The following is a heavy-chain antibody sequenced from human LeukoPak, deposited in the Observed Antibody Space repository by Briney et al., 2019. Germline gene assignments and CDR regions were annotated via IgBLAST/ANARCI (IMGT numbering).Heavy chain of an antibody. CDR3: ARGPFATAALVEDY. D-gene: IGHD6-13*01. J-gene: IGHJ4*02. CDR1: GYTFTGYY. Sequence: ASVKVSCKASGYTFTGYYMHWVRQAPGQGLEWMEWINPNSGGTNYAQKFQGRVTMTRDTSISTAYMELSRLRSDDTAVYYCARGPFATAALVEDYWGQGTLVTVSS. V-gene: IGHV1-2*02. CDR2: INPNSGGT.